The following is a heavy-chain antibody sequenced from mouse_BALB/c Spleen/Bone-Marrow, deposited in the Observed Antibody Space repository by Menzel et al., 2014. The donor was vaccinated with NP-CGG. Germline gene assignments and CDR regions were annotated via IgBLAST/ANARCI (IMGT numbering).Heavy chain of an antibody. J-gene: IGHJ2*01. CDR3: ARLGRGFFVF. V-gene: IGHV7-3*02. CDR2: IRNKANGYTT. CDR1: GFTFTDYY. D-gene: IGHD4-1*01. Sequence: DVKLVESGGGLVQPGGSLRLSCATSGFTFTDYYMNWVRQPPGKALEWLGFIRNKANGYTTEYSASVKGRFTISRDNSQSILYLQMNILRAEDSATYYCARLGRGFFVFWGQGPPLSVPS.